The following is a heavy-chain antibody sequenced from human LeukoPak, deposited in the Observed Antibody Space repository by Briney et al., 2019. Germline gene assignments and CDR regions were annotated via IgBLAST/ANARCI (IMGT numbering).Heavy chain of an antibody. V-gene: IGHV3-23*01. Sequence: GGSLRLSCAASGFTFSDYAMSWVRQAPGKGLEWVSGISGSGAYSYYADSVKGRFTISRDNSKNTLYVQMNSLRAADTAVYYCARYSYYYGSESPFDPWGQGTLVTVSS. CDR3: ARYSYYYGSESPFDP. J-gene: IGHJ5*02. CDR2: ISGSGAYS. D-gene: IGHD3-10*01. CDR1: GFTFSDYA.